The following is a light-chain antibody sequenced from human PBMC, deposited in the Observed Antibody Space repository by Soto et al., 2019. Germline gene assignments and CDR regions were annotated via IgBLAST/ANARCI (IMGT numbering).Light chain of an antibody. CDR1: QSVSSY. J-gene: IGKJ1*01. V-gene: IGKV3-11*01. CDR2: DSS. CDR3: QQRNYWPRT. Sequence: EIVLTQSPATLSLSPGERATLSCRASQSVSSYLTWYQQKPVQAPRFLIYDSSNRATGIPTRFSGSGSGTDFTLTISSLAPEDFAVYYCQQRNYWPRTFGQGTKVEIE.